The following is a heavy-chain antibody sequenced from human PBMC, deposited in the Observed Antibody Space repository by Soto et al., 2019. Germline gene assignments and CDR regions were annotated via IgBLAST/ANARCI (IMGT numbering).Heavy chain of an antibody. V-gene: IGHV1-69*19. D-gene: IGHD3-10*01. J-gene: IGHJ6*02. CDR2: IIPLFGST. CDR1: GATFTKYA. CDR3: ARDETVIRGVIKRGGGLDL. Sequence: QVQLEQSGAEVKMPGSSVTVSCTAYGATFTKYAFNWVRQAPGQGLEWMGGIIPLFGSTNYAERFQGRLTVTTNESTRTVFMELSSLTSDDTAIYYCARDETVIRGVIKRGGGLDLWGQGTTVIVSS.